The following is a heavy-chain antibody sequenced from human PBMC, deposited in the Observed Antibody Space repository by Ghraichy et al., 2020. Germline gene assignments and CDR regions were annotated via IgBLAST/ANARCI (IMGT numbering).Heavy chain of an antibody. V-gene: IGHV4-61*02. CDR3: ASYRLGATVYFDY. J-gene: IGHJ4*02. D-gene: IGHD1-26*01. CDR2: IYTSGST. CDR1: GGSISSGSYY. Sequence: SETLSLTCTVSGGSISSGSYYWSWIRQPAGKGLEWIGRIYTSGSTNYNPSLKSRVTISVDTSKNQFSLKLSSVTAADTAVYYCASYRLGATVYFDYWGQGTLVTVSS.